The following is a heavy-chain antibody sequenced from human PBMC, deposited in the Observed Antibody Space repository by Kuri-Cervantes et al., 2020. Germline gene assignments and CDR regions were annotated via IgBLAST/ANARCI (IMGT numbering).Heavy chain of an antibody. CDR3: ARGKRRNDAFDI. CDR1: GYTFTSYD. J-gene: IGHJ3*02. Sequence: ASVKVSCKASGYTFTSYDINWVRQAPGQGLEWMGIINPSGGSTSYAQKFQGRVTMTRDTSTSTVYMELSSLRSEDTAVYYCARGKRRNDAFDIWGQGTMVTVSS. CDR2: INPSGGST. V-gene: IGHV1-46*01.